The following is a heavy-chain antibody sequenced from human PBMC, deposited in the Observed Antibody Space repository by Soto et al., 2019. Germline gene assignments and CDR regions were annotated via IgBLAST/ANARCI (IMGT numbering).Heavy chain of an antibody. CDR3: VRQYYDFWTDYPDFDY. CDR1: GYTFTKYD. V-gene: IGHV1-18*04. Sequence: GASVKVSCKASGYTFTKYDISWVRQAPGQELEWLGLISPNSGRPSYAQKFEGRVTMTTDTSTTTAYLELRSLRSDDTAVYYCVRQYYDFWTDYPDFDYWGQGTLVTVSS. D-gene: IGHD3-3*01. CDR2: ISPNSGRP. J-gene: IGHJ4*02.